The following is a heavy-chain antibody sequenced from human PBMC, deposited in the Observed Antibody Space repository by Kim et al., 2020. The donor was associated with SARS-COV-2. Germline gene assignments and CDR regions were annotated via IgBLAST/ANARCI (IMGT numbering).Heavy chain of an antibody. Sequence: ASVKVSCKASGYTFTSYGISWVRQAPGQGLEWMGWINPYNGNTNYGQNLQGRVIMTTDTSTSTAYMELRSLKSDDTAVYFCARVRTVFNWFDPWGQGTLV. CDR2: INPYNGNT. D-gene: IGHD4-17*01. CDR3: ARVRTVFNWFDP. J-gene: IGHJ5*02. CDR1: GYTFTSYG. V-gene: IGHV1-18*01.